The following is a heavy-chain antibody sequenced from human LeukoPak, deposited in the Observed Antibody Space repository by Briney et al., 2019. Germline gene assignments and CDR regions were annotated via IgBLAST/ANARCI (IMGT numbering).Heavy chain of an antibody. V-gene: IGHV3-23*01. D-gene: IGHD6-13*01. CDR3: AKEPIVAVNGPV. CDR2: ISGSGGST. Sequence: GGSLRLSCAASGFTFSRNWMNWVRQAPGKGLKWVSAISGSGGSTYYADSVKGRITISRDNSKNTLFLQMSSLRAEDTAVYYCAKEPIVAVNGPVWGIGTTVTISS. J-gene: IGHJ6*04. CDR1: GFTFSRNW.